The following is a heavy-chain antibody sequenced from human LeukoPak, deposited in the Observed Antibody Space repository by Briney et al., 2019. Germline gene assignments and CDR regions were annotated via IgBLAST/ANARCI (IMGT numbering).Heavy chain of an antibody. V-gene: IGHV1-2*02. D-gene: IGHD3-22*01. J-gene: IGHJ4*02. CDR1: GYTFTGHY. CDR2: INPNSGGT. Sequence: ASVKVSCKASGYTFTGHYMHWVRQAPGQGLEWMGWINPNSGGTNYAQKFQGRVTMTRDTSISTAYMELSRLRSDDTAVYYCARDPYNYYDSSGYYYVGRYFDYWGQGTLVTVSS. CDR3: ARDPYNYYDSSGYYYVGRYFDY.